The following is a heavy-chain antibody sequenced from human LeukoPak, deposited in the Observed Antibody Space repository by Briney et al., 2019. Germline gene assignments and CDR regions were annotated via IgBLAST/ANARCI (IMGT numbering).Heavy chain of an antibody. V-gene: IGHV4-39*01. CDR1: GYSITTNTYY. Sequence: SETLSLTCTVSGYSITTNTYYWGWIRQPPGKGLEWIGSVYYSGSTYYSPSLKSRVTTSVDTSKNQFSLKLSSVTAADTAVYYCARQGAAASGRPFDYWGQGTLVTVSS. J-gene: IGHJ4*02. D-gene: IGHD6-13*01. CDR3: ARQGAAASGRPFDY. CDR2: VYYSGST.